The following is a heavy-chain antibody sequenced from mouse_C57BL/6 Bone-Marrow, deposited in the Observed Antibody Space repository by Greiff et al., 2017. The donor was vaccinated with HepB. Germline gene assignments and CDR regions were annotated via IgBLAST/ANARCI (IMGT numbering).Heavy chain of an antibody. J-gene: IGHJ1*03. V-gene: IGHV1-64*01. CDR2: IHPNSGST. CDR1: GYTFTSYW. CDR3: VSSPYWYFDV. D-gene: IGHD1-1*01. Sequence: QVQLQQPGAELVKPGASVKLSCKASGYTFTSYWMHWVKQRPGQGLEWIGMIHPNSGSTNYNEKFKSKATLTVDKSSSTAYMQLSSLTSEDSAVYYCVSSPYWYFDVWDTGTTVTVSS.